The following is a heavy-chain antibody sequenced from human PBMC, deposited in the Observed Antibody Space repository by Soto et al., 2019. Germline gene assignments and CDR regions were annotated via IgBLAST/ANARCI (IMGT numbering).Heavy chain of an antibody. CDR2: IYYSGST. CDR3: ARGELGLYFDY. J-gene: IGHJ4*02. Sequence: SETLSLTCTVSVGSISSYYWSWIRQPPGKGMEWIGYIYYSGSTNYNPSLKSRVTISVDTSKNQFSLKLSSVTAADTAVYYCARGELGLYFDYWGQGTLVTVSS. CDR1: VGSISSYY. V-gene: IGHV4-59*01. D-gene: IGHD7-27*01.